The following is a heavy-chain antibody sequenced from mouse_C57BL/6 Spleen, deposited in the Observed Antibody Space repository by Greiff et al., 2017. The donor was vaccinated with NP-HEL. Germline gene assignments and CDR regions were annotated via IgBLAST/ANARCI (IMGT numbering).Heavy chain of an antibody. CDR2: ISDGGSYT. V-gene: IGHV5-4*01. Sequence: EVKVVESGGGLVKPGGSLKLSCAASGFTFSSYAMSWVRQTPEKRLEWVATISDGGSYTYYPDNVKGRFTISRDNAKNNLYLQMSHLKSEDTAMYYCARDRDYGSSGYFDVWGTGTTVTVSS. CDR3: ARDRDYGSSGYFDV. CDR1: GFTFSSYA. J-gene: IGHJ1*03. D-gene: IGHD1-1*01.